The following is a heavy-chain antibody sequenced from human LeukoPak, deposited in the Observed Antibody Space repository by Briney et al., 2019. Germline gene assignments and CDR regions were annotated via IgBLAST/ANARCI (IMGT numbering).Heavy chain of an antibody. CDR1: GYTLTELS. V-gene: IGHV1-24*01. CDR3: ATYDPSTYYDILTESDAFDI. J-gene: IGHJ3*02. CDR2: FDPEDGET. D-gene: IGHD3-9*01. Sequence: GASVKVSCKVSGYTLTELSMHWVRQAPGKGLEWMGGFDPEDGETIYAQKFQGRVTMTEDTSTDTAYMELSSLRSEDTAVYYCATYDPSTYYDILTESDAFDIWGQGTMVTVSS.